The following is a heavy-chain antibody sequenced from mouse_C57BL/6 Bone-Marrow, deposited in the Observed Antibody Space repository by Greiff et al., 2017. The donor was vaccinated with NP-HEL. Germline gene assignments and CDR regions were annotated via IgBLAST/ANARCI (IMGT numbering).Heavy chain of an antibody. Sequence: QVQLQQSGAELARPGASVKLSCKASGYTFTSYGISWVKQRTGQGLEWIGEIYPRSGNTYYNEKFKGKATLTADKSSSTAYMELRSLTSEDSAVYCCARWDLLWLRRRDPCWYFDVWGTGTTVTVSS. D-gene: IGHD2-2*01. J-gene: IGHJ1*03. CDR2: IYPRSGNT. V-gene: IGHV1-81*01. CDR1: GYTFTSYG. CDR3: ARWDLLWLRRRDPCWYFDV.